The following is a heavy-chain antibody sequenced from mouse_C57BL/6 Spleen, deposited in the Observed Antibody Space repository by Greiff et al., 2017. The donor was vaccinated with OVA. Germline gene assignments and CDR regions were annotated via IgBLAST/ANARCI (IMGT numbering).Heavy chain of an antibody. CDR2: FYPGSGSI. CDR3: ARHEGYDGYLAWFAY. D-gene: IGHD2-3*01. V-gene: IGHV1-62-2*01. Sequence: VQVVESGAELVKPGASVKLSCKASGYTFTEYTIHWVKQRSGQGLEWIGWFYPGSGSIKYNEKFKDKATLTADKSSSTVYMELSRLTSEDSAVYFCARHEGYDGYLAWFAYWGQGTLVTVSA. CDR1: GYTFTEYT. J-gene: IGHJ3*01.